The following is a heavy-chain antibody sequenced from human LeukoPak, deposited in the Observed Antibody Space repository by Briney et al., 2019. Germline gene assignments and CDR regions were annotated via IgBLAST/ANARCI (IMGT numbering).Heavy chain of an antibody. D-gene: IGHD6-13*01. V-gene: IGHV4-4*09. CDR2: IQTSGTT. J-gene: IGHJ5*02. CDR1: GGSFSGYY. Sequence: PSETLSLTCAVYGGSFSGYYWSWIRQPPGKGLEWIGYIQTSGTTNCNPSLKSRVTISVDTSKNQFSLRLSSVTAADTAVYYCARSGGMATAFNFFDPWGQGTLVTVSS. CDR3: ARSGGMATAFNFFDP.